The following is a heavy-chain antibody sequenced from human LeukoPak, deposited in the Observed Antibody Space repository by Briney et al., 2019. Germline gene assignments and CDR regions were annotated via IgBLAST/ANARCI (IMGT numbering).Heavy chain of an antibody. CDR1: RFTFSTYW. J-gene: IGHJ4*02. Sequence: GGSLRLSCAASRFTFSTYWMSWVRQAPGQGLEWVANIKEDGSAKYYVDSVKGRFTISRDNAKNSLYLQMNTLRAEDTAVYYCARILTGYDAFDYWGQGTLVTVSS. D-gene: IGHD3-9*01. CDR2: IKEDGSAK. CDR3: ARILTGYDAFDY. V-gene: IGHV3-7*01.